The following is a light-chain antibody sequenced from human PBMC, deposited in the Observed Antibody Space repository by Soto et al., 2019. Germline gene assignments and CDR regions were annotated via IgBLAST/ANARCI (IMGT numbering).Light chain of an antibody. V-gene: IGKV3-20*01. CDR3: HQYDSTSSSWT. CDR1: QSVRSSY. Sequence: DIMLTQSPGTLSFSPGGRATLSCRSSQSVRSSYLAWYQQKPGQAPRLLIYAASSRATGIPDRFSGSGSGTDSTLTLRRLETEAFAVYFCHQYDSTSSSWTFGHGNKVDIK. J-gene: IGKJ1*01. CDR2: AAS.